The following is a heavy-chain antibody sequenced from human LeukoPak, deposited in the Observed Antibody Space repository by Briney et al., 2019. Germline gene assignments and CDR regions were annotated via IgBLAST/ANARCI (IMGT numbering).Heavy chain of an antibody. Sequence: PSETLSLTCTVSGGSISSGGYYWSWIRQHPGKGLEWIGYIYYSGSTYYNPSLKSRVTISVDTSKNQFSLKLSSVTAADTAVYYCARIKDDYSNSEFFDYWGQGTLVTVSS. D-gene: IGHD4-11*01. CDR1: GGSISSGGYY. CDR3: ARIKDDYSNSEFFDY. CDR2: IYYSGST. J-gene: IGHJ4*02. V-gene: IGHV4-31*03.